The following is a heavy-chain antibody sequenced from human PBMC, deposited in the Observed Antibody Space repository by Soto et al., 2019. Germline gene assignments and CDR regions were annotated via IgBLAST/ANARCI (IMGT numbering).Heavy chain of an antibody. CDR3: ATPPGCSSGWCGYYYYGMDV. CDR2: FDPEDGET. Sequence: ASVKVSCKVSGYTLTELSMHWVRQAPGKGLEWMGGFDPEDGETIYAQKFQGRVTMTEDTSTDTAYMELSSLRSEDTAVYYCATPPGCSSGWCGYYYYGMDVWGQGPTVT. J-gene: IGHJ6*02. V-gene: IGHV1-24*01. D-gene: IGHD6-19*01. CDR1: GYTLTELS.